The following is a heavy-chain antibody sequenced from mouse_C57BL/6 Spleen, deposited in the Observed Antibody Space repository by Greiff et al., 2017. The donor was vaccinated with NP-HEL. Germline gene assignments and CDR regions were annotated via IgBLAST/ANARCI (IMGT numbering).Heavy chain of an antibody. CDR3: ARAPYYGSSYGYFDV. D-gene: IGHD1-1*01. V-gene: IGHV1-80*01. J-gene: IGHJ1*03. Sequence: QVQLQHSGAELVKPGASVKISCKASGYAFSSYWMNWVKQRPGKGLEWIGQIYPGDGDTNYNGKFKGKATLTADKSSSTAYMQLSSLTSEDSAVYFCARAPYYGSSYGYFDVWGTGTTVTVSS. CDR2: IYPGDGDT. CDR1: GYAFSSYW.